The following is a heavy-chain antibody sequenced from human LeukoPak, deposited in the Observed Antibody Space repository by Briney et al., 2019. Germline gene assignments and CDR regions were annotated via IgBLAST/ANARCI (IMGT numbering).Heavy chain of an antibody. CDR3: AREGEIGYDLSDY. V-gene: IGHV1-46*01. CDR2: INPSGGST. D-gene: IGHD5-12*01. J-gene: IGHJ4*02. Sequence: ASVKVSCKASGYTFTNYYMNWVRQAPGQGLEWMGVINPSGGSTSYAQKFQGRVTVTRDTSTSTVYMELSSLRSEDTAMYYCAREGEIGYDLSDYWGQGTLVTVSS. CDR1: GYTFTNYY.